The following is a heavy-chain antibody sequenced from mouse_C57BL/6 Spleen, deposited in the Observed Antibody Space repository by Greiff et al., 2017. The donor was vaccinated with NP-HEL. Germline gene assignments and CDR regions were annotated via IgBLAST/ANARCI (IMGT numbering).Heavy chain of an antibody. J-gene: IGHJ4*01. Sequence: VQLQQSGPVLVKPGASVKMSCKASGYTFTDYYMNWVKQSHGKSLEWIGVINPYNGGTSYNQKFKGKATLTVDKSSSTAYMELNSLTSEDSAVYYCARKGTTVVPYYYAMDYWGQGTSVTVSS. CDR3: ARKGTTVVPYYYAMDY. CDR1: GYTFTDYY. D-gene: IGHD1-1*01. V-gene: IGHV1-19*01. CDR2: INPYNGGT.